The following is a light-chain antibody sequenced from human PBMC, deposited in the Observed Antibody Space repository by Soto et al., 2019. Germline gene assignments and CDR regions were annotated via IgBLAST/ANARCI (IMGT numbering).Light chain of an antibody. CDR1: SSNIGSNT. Sequence: QSVLTQPPSASGTPGQTVPISCSGSSSNIGSNTVNWYQQLPGTAPKLLIYRNDRRPSGVPDRVSGSKSGTSASLAISGLQSEDEADYYCAAWDDSLNGVVFGGGTKLTVL. V-gene: IGLV1-44*01. CDR3: AAWDDSLNGVV. J-gene: IGLJ2*01. CDR2: RND.